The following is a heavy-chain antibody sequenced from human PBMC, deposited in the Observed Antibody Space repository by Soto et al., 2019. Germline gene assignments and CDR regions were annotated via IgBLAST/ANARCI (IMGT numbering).Heavy chain of an antibody. J-gene: IGHJ4*02. CDR1: GFTFSSYD. CDR2: IGTAGDP. V-gene: IGHV3-13*05. Sequence: EVQLVESGGGLVQPGGSLRLSCAASGFTFSSYDMHWVRQATGKGLEWVSAIGTAGDPYYPGSVKGRFTISRENAKNSLYLQMNSLRAEDTAVYYCARESEDLTSNFDYWGQGTLVTVSS. CDR3: ARESEDLTSNFDY.